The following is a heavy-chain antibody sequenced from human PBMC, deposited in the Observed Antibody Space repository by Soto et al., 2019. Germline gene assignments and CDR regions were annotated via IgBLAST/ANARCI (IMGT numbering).Heavy chain of an antibody. J-gene: IGHJ5*02. Sequence: ASVKVSCKASGYTFTSYDINWVRQATGQGLEWMGWMNPNSGNTGYAQKLQGRVTMTRNTSISTTYMEMSSLRSENTAVYYCARGLLYYDFWSGYYTRKKNNWFDPWGQGTLVTVSS. CDR1: GYTFTSYD. V-gene: IGHV1-8*01. D-gene: IGHD3-3*01. CDR2: MNPNSGNT. CDR3: ARGLLYYDFWSGYYTRKKNNWFDP.